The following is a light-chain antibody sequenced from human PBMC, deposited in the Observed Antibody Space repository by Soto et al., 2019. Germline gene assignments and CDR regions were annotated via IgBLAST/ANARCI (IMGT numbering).Light chain of an antibody. V-gene: IGKV3-20*01. J-gene: IGKJ1*01. Sequence: EIVLTQSPGTLSLSPGERATLSCRASQSVGSNFLAWYQQKPGQAPRLFIYGASSRATGIPDRFSGSGSGTDFTLTISRLEPEDFAVYYCQPYGSSPWTFGQGTEVEIK. CDR3: QPYGSSPWT. CDR2: GAS. CDR1: QSVGSNF.